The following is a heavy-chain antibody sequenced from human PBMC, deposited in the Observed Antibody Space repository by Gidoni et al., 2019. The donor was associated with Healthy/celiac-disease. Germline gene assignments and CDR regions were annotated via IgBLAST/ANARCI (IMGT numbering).Heavy chain of an antibody. CDR1: GFTFSSYA. D-gene: IGHD3-22*01. CDR3: AKDGSKVEWLLLLDDWGPKYYFDY. J-gene: IGHJ4*02. Sequence: EVQLVESGGGLLQPGGSLRLSCAASGFTFSSYAMSWVLQAPGKGLEWVSAIIGSGGKTYYADSVKGRFTISRDNSKNTLYLQMNSLRAEDTAVYYCAKDGSKVEWLLLLDDWGPKYYFDYWGQGTLVTVSS. CDR2: IIGSGGKT. V-gene: IGHV3-23*04.